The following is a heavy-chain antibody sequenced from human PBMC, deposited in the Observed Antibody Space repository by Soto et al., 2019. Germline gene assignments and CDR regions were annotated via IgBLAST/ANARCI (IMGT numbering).Heavy chain of an antibody. D-gene: IGHD1-26*01. CDR1: GFTFSSYS. J-gene: IGHJ4*02. CDR2: ISSSSSTI. V-gene: IGHV3-48*01. CDR3: ARDLGRLDY. Sequence: EVQLVESGGGLVQPGGSLRLSCAASGFTFSSYSMNWVRQAPGKGLEWVSYISSSSSTIYYAASVKGRFTISRDNAKNSLYLQMNSLRAEDTAVYYCARDLGRLDYWGQGTLVTVSS.